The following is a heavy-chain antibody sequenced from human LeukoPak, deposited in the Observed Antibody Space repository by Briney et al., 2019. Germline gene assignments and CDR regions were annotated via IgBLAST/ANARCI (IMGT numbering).Heavy chain of an antibody. J-gene: IGHJ4*02. D-gene: IGHD1-14*01. CDR1: GFTFNNYG. CDR2: IRYDGTSE. V-gene: IGHV3-30*02. Sequence: GSLRLSCGASGFTFNNYGMLWVRQAPGKGLDWVAFIRYDGTSEYYADSVKGRFTISRDNSKNTLFLQMNSLRPEDTAVYYCVKDNPLDYWGQGTLVIVSS. CDR3: VKDNPLDY.